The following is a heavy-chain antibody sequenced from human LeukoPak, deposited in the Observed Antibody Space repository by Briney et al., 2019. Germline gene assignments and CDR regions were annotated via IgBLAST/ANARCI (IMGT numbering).Heavy chain of an antibody. D-gene: IGHD3-10*01. CDR3: ARGRGFRTYYMDV. CDR1: GGSFSGYY. V-gene: IGHV4-34*01. CDR2: INHSGST. J-gene: IGHJ6*03. Sequence: SETLSLTCAVYGGSFSGYYWSWIRQPPGKGPEWIGEINHSGSTNYNPSLKSRVTISVDTSKNQFSLKLSSVTAADTAVYYCARGRGFRTYYMDVWGKGTTVTVSS.